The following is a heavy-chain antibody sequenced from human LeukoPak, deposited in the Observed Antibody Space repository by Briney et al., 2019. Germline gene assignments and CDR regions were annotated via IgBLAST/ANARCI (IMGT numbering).Heavy chain of an antibody. Sequence: SETLSLTCTVSGGSISSSSYSWGWIRQPPGKGLEWIASIYYSGSTYYNPSLKSRVTISVDTSKNQFSLKLSSVTAADTAVYYCARPREDGSGIYYMDVWGKGTTVTISS. D-gene: IGHD3-10*01. J-gene: IGHJ6*03. CDR2: IYYSGST. V-gene: IGHV4-39*01. CDR1: GGSISSSSYS. CDR3: ARPREDGSGIYYMDV.